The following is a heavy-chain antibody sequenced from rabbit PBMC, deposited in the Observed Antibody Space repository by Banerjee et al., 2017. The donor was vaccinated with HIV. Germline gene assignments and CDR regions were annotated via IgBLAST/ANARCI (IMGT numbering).Heavy chain of an antibody. CDR2: VYSSSGTT. J-gene: IGHJ4*01. CDR1: GFSFSSSYY. V-gene: IGHV1S40*01. D-gene: IGHD4-2*01. CDR3: ARAYYASGYAGCAAL. Sequence: QSLEESGGDLVKPGASLTLTCTASGFSFSSSYYMCWVRQAPGKGLELIACVYSSSGTTWYASWAKGRFTISKTSSTTVTLQMTSLTAADTATYFCARAYYASGYAGCAALWGPGTLVTVS.